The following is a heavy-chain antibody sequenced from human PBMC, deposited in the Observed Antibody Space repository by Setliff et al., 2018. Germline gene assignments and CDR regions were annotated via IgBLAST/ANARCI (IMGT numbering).Heavy chain of an antibody. CDR3: VGDYQLLF. J-gene: IGHJ4*02. Sequence: GGSLRLSCAGSGISISGRYMHWVRQVPGKGPQWICRINYDGSDPTYADSVKGRFTISRDSAKNTVYLQMNSLRVEDTAVYYCVGDYQLLFWGQGTLVTVSS. V-gene: IGHV3-74*01. D-gene: IGHD2-2*01. CDR1: GISISGRY. CDR2: INYDGSDP.